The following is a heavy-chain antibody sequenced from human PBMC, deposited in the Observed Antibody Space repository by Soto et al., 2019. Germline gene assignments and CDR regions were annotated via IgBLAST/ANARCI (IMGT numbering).Heavy chain of an antibody. CDR3: ASEAAAGGWFDP. CDR2: ISAYNGNT. J-gene: IGHJ5*02. CDR1: GYTFTSYG. V-gene: IGHV1-18*01. Sequence: ASVKVSCKASGYTFTSYGISWVRQAPGQGLEWMGWISAYNGNTNYAQKLQGRVTMTTDTSTSTAYMELRSLRSDDTAVYYCASEAAAGGWFDPWGQGTLVTVSS. D-gene: IGHD6-13*01.